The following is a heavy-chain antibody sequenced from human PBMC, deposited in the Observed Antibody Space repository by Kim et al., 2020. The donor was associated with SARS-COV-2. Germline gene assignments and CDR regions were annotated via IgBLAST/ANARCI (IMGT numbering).Heavy chain of an antibody. CDR1: GYTFTSYG. Sequence: GYTFTSYGISWVRQAPGQGLEWMGWISAYNGNTNYAQKLQGRVTMTTDTSTSTAYMELRSLRSDDTAVYYCARAADNNYLNWFDPWAQGTLAT. J-gene: IGHJ5*02. CDR3: ARAADNNYLNWFDP. CDR2: ISAYNGNT. V-gene: IGHV1-18*01. D-gene: IGHD4-4*01.